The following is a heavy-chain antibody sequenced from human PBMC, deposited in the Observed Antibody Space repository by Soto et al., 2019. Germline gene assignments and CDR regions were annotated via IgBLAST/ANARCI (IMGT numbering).Heavy chain of an antibody. D-gene: IGHD3-22*01. CDR1: GDSIGTGGYY. Sequence: SETLSLTCTVSGDSIGTGGYYWDWIRQHPGKGPEWIGYIHYSGNTYYNPSLKSRLTISLDTSKNQFSLHLSSVTAADTAVYYCATNHDDISGRTPLXFDSWGQGTLVTVSS. J-gene: IGHJ4*02. CDR2: IHYSGNT. V-gene: IGHV4-31*03. CDR3: ATNHDDISGRTPLXFDS.